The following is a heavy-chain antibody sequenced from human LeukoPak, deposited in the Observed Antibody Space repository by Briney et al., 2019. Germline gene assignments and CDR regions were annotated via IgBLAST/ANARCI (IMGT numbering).Heavy chain of an antibody. Sequence: ASVKVSCKASGYTFTAYYMHWVRQAPGQGLEWMGLMNPNSGGTNYAQKFEGRVTMTRDTSISTAYMELSSVRSDDTAVYYCARLGQLWEDFDYWGQGTLVTVSS. CDR3: ARLGQLWEDFDY. V-gene: IGHV1-2*02. D-gene: IGHD5-18*01. CDR1: GYTFTAYY. J-gene: IGHJ4*02. CDR2: MNPNSGGT.